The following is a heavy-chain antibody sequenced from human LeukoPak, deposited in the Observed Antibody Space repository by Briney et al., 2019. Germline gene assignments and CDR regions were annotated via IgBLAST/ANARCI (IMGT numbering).Heavy chain of an antibody. Sequence: SETLSVTCTVSGVPMGSYSWSWLRQSPGKGLEWIGYVFYSGRTNYNPSLKSRVTTSVDTSKDQFSLKLSSVTAADTAVYYCAITPGPFDSIRNYYPFDYWGQGTLVTVSS. CDR1: GVPMGSYS. J-gene: IGHJ4*02. D-gene: IGHD3-22*01. CDR3: AITPGPFDSIRNYYPFDY. CDR2: VFYSGRT. V-gene: IGHV4-59*12.